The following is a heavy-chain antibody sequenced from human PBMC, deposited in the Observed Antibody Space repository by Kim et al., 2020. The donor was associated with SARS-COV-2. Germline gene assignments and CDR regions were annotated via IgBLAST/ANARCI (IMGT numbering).Heavy chain of an antibody. CDR2: IYYSGST. Sequence: SETLSLTCTVSGGSISSSSYYWGWIRQPPGKGLEWIGSIYYSGSTYYNPSLKSRVTISVDTSKNQFSLKLSSVTAADTAVYYCARYSNPPYCSGGSCYAFDYWGQGTLVTVSS. D-gene: IGHD2-15*01. V-gene: IGHV4-39*01. CDR3: ARYSNPPYCSGGSCYAFDY. J-gene: IGHJ4*02. CDR1: GGSISSSSYY.